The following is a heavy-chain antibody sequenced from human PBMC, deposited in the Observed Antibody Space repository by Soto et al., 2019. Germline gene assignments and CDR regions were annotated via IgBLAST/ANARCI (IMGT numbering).Heavy chain of an antibody. Sequence: EVQLVESGGGLVQSGGSLRLSCAAPGFTFSSYWIPLGRQAPGKGLVWVSRIKGDEISTNYADSVKGRFTISRDNAKDTVFLQMSDLRAEDTAVYYCARGALGSYYNDYWGQGILVTVSS. CDR1: GFTFSSYW. J-gene: IGHJ4*02. V-gene: IGHV3-74*01. D-gene: IGHD3-10*01. CDR3: ARGALGSYYNDY. CDR2: IKGDEIST.